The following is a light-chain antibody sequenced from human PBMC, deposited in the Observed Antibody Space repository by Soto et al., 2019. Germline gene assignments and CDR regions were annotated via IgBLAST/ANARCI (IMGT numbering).Light chain of an antibody. CDR2: GAS. CDR3: QQYNNWPPIT. V-gene: IGKV3-15*01. CDR1: QSVSSD. Sequence: EIVMTQSPATLSVSPGERATLSCRASQSVSSDLAWYQHKPGQAPRLLIYGASTRSTGIPARFSGSGSATEFKLTISSLQSEDCAVYYCQQYNNWPPITFGQGTRLEIK. J-gene: IGKJ5*01.